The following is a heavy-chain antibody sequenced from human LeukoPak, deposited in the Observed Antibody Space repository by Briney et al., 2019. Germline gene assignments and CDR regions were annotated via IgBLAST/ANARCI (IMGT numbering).Heavy chain of an antibody. CDR1: GGSISSGSYY. D-gene: IGHD3-22*01. CDR3: ARDSTMIVPGGAFDI. V-gene: IGHV4-61*02. J-gene: IGHJ3*02. CDR2: IYTSGST. Sequence: SETLSLXCTASGGSISSGSYYWSWIRQPAGKGLEWIGRIYTSGSTNYNPSLKSRVTISVDTSKNQFSLKLSSVTAADTAVYYCARDSTMIVPGGAFDIWGQGTMVTVSS.